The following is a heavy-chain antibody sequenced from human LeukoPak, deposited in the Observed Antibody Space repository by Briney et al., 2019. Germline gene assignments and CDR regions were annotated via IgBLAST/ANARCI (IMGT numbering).Heavy chain of an antibody. V-gene: IGHV4-31*03. J-gene: IGHJ4*02. CDR2: IYYSGTT. CDR3: ARGNAN. Sequence: SETLSLTCTVSGGSISSGGYSWTWIRQHPGKGLEWIGNIYYSGTTYYNPSLKSRVTISVDTSKNLFFLKLTSVTAADTALYYCARGNANWGQGTLVTVSS. CDR1: GGSISSGGYS.